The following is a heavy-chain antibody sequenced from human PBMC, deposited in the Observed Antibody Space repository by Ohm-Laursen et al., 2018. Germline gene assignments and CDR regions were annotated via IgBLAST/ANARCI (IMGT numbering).Heavy chain of an antibody. J-gene: IGHJ4*02. Sequence: TQTLTLTCTFSAFSLSSSEVSVGWIRQPPGKALEWLALIYWDDDKRYSPSLKSRLSITRDTSRNQVVLTMTNMDPVDTAAYYCAHSSGPFDYWGQGILVTVSS. V-gene: IGHV2-5*02. CDR2: IYWDDDK. CDR3: AHSSGPFDY. CDR1: AFSLSSSEVS.